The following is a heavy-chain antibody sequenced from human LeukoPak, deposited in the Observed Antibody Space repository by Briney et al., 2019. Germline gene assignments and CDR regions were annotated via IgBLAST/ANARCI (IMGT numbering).Heavy chain of an antibody. D-gene: IGHD5-24*01. CDR2: ISYDGSNK. V-gene: IGHV3-30-3*01. Sequence: GGSLRLSCAASGFTFSSYAMHWVRQAPGKGLEWVAVISYDGSNKYYADSVKGRFTISRDNSKNTLYLRMNSLRAEDTAVYYCAREEMATIWSSNRNAFDIWGQGTMVTVSS. J-gene: IGHJ3*02. CDR1: GFTFSSYA. CDR3: AREEMATIWSSNRNAFDI.